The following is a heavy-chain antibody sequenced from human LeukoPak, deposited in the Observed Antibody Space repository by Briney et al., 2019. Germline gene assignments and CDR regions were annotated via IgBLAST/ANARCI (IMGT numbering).Heavy chain of an antibody. J-gene: IGHJ4*02. Sequence: GGSLRLSCAASGFTLRGFGMHWVRQAPGEGLEWLAIIWHDGTTKYYGDSARGRFSVSSDNSENTVYLQMNNLRAEDTAVYYCARVKMVPHQPFDYWGQGTLVTVSS. CDR2: IWHDGTTK. D-gene: IGHD3-10*01. CDR3: ARVKMVPHQPFDY. CDR1: GFTLRGFG. V-gene: IGHV3-33*01.